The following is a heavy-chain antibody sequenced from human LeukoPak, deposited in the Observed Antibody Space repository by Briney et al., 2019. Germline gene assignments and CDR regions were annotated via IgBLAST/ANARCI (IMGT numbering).Heavy chain of an antibody. D-gene: IGHD6-13*01. CDR3: ARGRYLTTLGGAAAGFLDS. J-gene: IGHJ4*02. V-gene: IGHV1-3*03. Sequence: ASVKVSCKASGYTFTSYAMHWVRQAPGQRLEWMGWINAGNGNTKYSQEFQGRVTITRDTSASTAYMELSSLRSEDMAVYYCARGRYLTTLGGAAAGFLDSWGQGTLVTVSS. CDR2: INAGNGNT. CDR1: GYTFTSYA.